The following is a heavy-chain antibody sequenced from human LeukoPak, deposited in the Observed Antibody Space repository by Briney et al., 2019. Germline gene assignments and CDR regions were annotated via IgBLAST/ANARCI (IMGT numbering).Heavy chain of an antibody. Sequence: GGSLRLSCAASGFPFSSYAMSWVRQAPGKGLEWVSGISGSGGGTFYVDSMRGRFTVSRDNSKNTLYLQMDSLRPEDTATYYCAKDRWKTVLRGPDYWGQGTLVTVSS. D-gene: IGHD3-10*01. J-gene: IGHJ4*02. CDR1: GFPFSSYA. CDR3: AKDRWKTVLRGPDY. V-gene: IGHV3-23*01. CDR2: ISGSGGGT.